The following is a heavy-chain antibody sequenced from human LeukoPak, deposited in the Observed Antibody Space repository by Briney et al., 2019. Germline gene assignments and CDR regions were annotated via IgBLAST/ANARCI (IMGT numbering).Heavy chain of an antibody. D-gene: IGHD2-2*01. V-gene: IGHV1-2*04. CDR1: GYTFTGYY. CDR3: ARTGGPAAMFPYYYYGMDV. J-gene: IGHJ6*02. CDR2: INPNSGGT. Sequence: ASVKVSCTASGYTFTGYYMHWVRQAPGQGLEWMGWINPNSGGTNYAQKFQGWVTMTRDTSISTAYMELSRLRSDDTAVYYCARTGGPAAMFPYYYYGMDVWGQGTTVTVSS.